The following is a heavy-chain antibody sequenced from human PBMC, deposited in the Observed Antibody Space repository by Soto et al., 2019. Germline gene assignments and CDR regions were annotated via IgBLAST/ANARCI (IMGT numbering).Heavy chain of an antibody. D-gene: IGHD2-15*01. Sequence: GGSLRLSCAASGFTFSSYCMSWVRQAPGKGLEWVANIKQDGSEKHYVDSVKGRFTISRDNAKNSLYLQMDSLRAEDTAVYYCARDRVEGVAATKLFRNPYYYYYMDVWGKGTTVTVSS. CDR3: ARDRVEGVAATKLFRNPYYYYYMDV. CDR2: IKQDGSEK. V-gene: IGHV3-7*01. J-gene: IGHJ6*03. CDR1: GFTFSSYC.